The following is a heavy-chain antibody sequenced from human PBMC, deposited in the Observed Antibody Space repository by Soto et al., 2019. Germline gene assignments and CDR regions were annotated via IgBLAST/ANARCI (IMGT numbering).Heavy chain of an antibody. D-gene: IGHD1-1*01. CDR3: ARGRYGDY. Sequence: LAQSGAEVKKPGASVKVSCKASGYTFTSYGITWVRQAPGQGLEWMGWISAHNGNTDYAQKLQGRVIVTRDTSTSTAYMELRSPRSDDTAVYYCARGRYGDYWGQGALVTVSS. CDR2: ISAHNGNT. J-gene: IGHJ4*02. V-gene: IGHV1-18*01. CDR1: GYTFTSYG.